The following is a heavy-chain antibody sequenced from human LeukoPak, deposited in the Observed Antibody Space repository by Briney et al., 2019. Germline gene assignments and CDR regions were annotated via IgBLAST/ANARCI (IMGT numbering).Heavy chain of an antibody. J-gene: IGHJ4*02. Sequence: ASVKVSCKASGYTFTGYYMHWVRQAPGQGREWMGWINPNSGGTNYAQKLQGRVTMTRDTSISTAYMELSRLRSEETAVYCCARGYRDSSGWYKTSFFDYWGQGTLVTVSS. V-gene: IGHV1-2*02. CDR1: GYTFTGYY. CDR2: INPNSGGT. D-gene: IGHD6-19*01. CDR3: ARGYRDSSGWYKTSFFDY.